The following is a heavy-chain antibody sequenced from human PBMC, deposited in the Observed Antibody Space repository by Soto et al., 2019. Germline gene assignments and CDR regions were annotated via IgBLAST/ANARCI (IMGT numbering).Heavy chain of an antibody. Sequence: TLSLTCSVSRGSISSGGYYCSLIRQVPGKGLEWIGCIFLSGNHRYNPSLKRRVTISVDTSRTQLSLSLTSVTAAEPGVYFWARDRLEVGYYYYGMDVCGKWRTV. CDR3: ARDRLEVGYYYYGMDV. J-gene: IGHJ6*04. D-gene: IGHD2-15*01. CDR2: IFLSGNH. V-gene: IGHV4-31*03. CDR1: RGSISSGGYY.